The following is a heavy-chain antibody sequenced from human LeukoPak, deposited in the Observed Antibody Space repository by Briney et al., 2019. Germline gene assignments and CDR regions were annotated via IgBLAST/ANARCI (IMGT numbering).Heavy chain of an antibody. D-gene: IGHD6-19*01. J-gene: IGHJ4*02. Sequence: ASVKVSCKASGYTFTSYGISWVRQVPGQGLEWMGWISAYNGNTNYAQKLQGRVTMTTDTSTSTAYMELRSLRSDDTAVYYCVLVRSGWFVFDYWGQGTLVTVSS. V-gene: IGHV1-18*01. CDR1: GYTFTSYG. CDR2: ISAYNGNT. CDR3: VLVRSGWFVFDY.